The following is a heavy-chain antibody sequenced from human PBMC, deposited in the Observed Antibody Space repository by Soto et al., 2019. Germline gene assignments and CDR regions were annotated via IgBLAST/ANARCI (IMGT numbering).Heavy chain of an antibody. V-gene: IGHV3-74*01. CDR1: GFTFSSYW. Sequence: EVQLVESGGGLVQPGGSLRLSCAATGFTFSSYWMHWVRQAPGEGLVWVSRIYSDGSGTSYADSVKGRFTISRDNANSTLYLQTNRLRAEDTAIYYCASRLDSHMGDHPSGYWGQGTRVTVSS. CDR2: IYSDGSGT. CDR3: ASRLDSHMGDHPSGY. J-gene: IGHJ4*02. D-gene: IGHD3-16*01.